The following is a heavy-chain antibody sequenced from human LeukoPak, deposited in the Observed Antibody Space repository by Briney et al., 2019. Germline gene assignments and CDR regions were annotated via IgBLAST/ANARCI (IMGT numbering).Heavy chain of an antibody. CDR1: GFTLTYYW. CDR3: AKDRPGYSSSWSFDY. D-gene: IGHD6-13*01. CDR2: INSDGSST. J-gene: IGHJ4*02. Sequence: PGGSLRLSCAASGFTLTYYWMHWVRQAPGKGLVWVSRINSDGSSTSYADSVKGRFTISRDNAKNTLYLQMNSLRAEDTAVYYCAKDRPGYSSSWSFDYWGQGTLVTVSS. V-gene: IGHV3-74*01.